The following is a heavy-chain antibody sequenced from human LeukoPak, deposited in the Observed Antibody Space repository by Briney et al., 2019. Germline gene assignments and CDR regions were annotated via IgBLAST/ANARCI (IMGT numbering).Heavy chain of an antibody. V-gene: IGHV1-69*13. CDR1: GGTFSSYA. J-gene: IGHJ6*03. D-gene: IGHD3-3*01. CDR3: ARETAPNYDFWSGYRTPGYYYYMDV. Sequence: ASVKVSCKASGGTFSSYAISWVRQAPEQGLEWMGGIIPIFGTANYAQKLQGRVTITADESTSTAYMELSSLRSEDTAVYYCARETAPNYDFWSGYRTPGYYYYMDVWGKGTTVTVSS. CDR2: IIPIFGTA.